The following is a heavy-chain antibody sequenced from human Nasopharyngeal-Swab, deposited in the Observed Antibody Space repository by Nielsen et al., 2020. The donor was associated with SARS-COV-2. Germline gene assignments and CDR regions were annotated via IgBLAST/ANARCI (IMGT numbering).Heavy chain of an antibody. V-gene: IGHV4-31*02. D-gene: IGHD2-2*01. CDR3: ARDRVVPAAMWAYYYYYGMDV. CDR2: IYYSGST. Sequence: RQAPGKGLERIGYIYYSGSTYYNPSLKSRVTISVDTSKNQFSLKLSSVTAADTAVYYCARDRVVPAAMWAYYYYYGMDVWGQGTTVTVSS. J-gene: IGHJ6*02.